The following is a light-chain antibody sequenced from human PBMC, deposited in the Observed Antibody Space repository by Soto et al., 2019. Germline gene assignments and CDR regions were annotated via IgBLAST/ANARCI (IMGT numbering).Light chain of an antibody. CDR2: DAS. CDR3: QEYDGAPPIT. J-gene: IGKJ5*01. V-gene: IGKV3-20*01. Sequence: EIVLTQSPDTLSLSPGERATLSCRASQSVRSERLAWYQQKRGQAPTLLIFDASSRASGTPERFSGSGSGRDFTLTISRLEPEDFAVYYCQEYDGAPPITFGLGTRLEI. CDR1: QSVRSER.